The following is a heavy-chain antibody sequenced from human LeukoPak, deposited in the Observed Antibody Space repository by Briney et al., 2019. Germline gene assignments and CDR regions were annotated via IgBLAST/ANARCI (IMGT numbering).Heavy chain of an antibody. J-gene: IGHJ3*02. CDR3: ARVNPLMAPGAFDI. CDR1: GFTFSSYW. D-gene: IGHD2-8*01. V-gene: IGHV3-7*01. CDR2: IKQDGSEK. Sequence: GGSLRLSCAASGFTFSSYWMSWVRRAPGKGLEWVANIKQDGSEKYYVDSVKGRFTISRDNAKNSLYLQMNSLRAEDTAVYYCARVNPLMAPGAFDIWGQGTMVTVSS.